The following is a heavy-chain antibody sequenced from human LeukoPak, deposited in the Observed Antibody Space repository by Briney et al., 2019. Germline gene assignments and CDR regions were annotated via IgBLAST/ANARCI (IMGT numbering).Heavy chain of an antibody. CDR3: ARGSIVVVTAIFVY. Sequence: GGSLRLSCAASGFTFSSYGMHWDRQAPGRGLEGVAVISYDGSNKYYADSVKGRFTISRDNSKNTLYLQMNSLRSEDTAVYYCARGSIVVVTAIFVYWGQGTLVTVSS. CDR1: GFTFSSYG. V-gene: IGHV3-30*03. D-gene: IGHD2-21*02. J-gene: IGHJ4*02. CDR2: ISYDGSNK.